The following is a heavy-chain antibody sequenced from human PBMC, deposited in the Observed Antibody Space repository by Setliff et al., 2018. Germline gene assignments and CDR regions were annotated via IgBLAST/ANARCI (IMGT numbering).Heavy chain of an antibody. CDR1: GGSISSSSYY. CDR2: IYYSGST. CDR3: ASTPDGDLYYNFWSGYYLTLDY. Sequence: PSQTLSLTCTVSGGSISSSSYYWGWIRQPPGKGLEWIGSIYYSGSTYYNPSLKSRVTISVDTSKNQFSLKLSSVTAADTAVYYCASTPDGDLYYNFWSGYYLTLDYGGQGTLVTVSS. D-gene: IGHD3-3*01. J-gene: IGHJ4*02. V-gene: IGHV4-39*07.